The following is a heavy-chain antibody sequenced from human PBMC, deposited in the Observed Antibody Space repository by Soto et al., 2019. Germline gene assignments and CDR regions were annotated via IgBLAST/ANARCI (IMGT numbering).Heavy chain of an antibody. CDR2: TYYRSKWYN. CDR1: GDSVSSNSAA. V-gene: IGHV6-1*01. D-gene: IGHD5-12*01. Sequence: PSQTLSLTCAISGDSVSSNSAAWNWIRRSPSRGLEWLGRTYYRSKWYNDYAVSVKSRITINPDTSKNQFSLQLNSVTPEDTAVYFCASSPLGGGYDYWVIFDYWGQGTLVTVSS. CDR3: ASSPLGGGYDYWVIFDY. J-gene: IGHJ4*02.